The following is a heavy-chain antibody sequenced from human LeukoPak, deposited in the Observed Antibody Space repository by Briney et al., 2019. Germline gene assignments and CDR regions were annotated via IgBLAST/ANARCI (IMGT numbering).Heavy chain of an antibody. CDR1: GGSFSGYY. CDR2: INHSGST. J-gene: IGHJ1*01. D-gene: IGHD6-13*01. Sequence: SETLSRTCAVYGGSFSGYYWSWIRQPPGKGLEWIGEINHSGSTNYNPSLKSRVTISVDTSKKQFSLKVNSVTAADTAVYYCTTPAAGPRAEYSQHWGQGTLVIVSS. V-gene: IGHV4-34*01. CDR3: TTPAAGPRAEYSQH.